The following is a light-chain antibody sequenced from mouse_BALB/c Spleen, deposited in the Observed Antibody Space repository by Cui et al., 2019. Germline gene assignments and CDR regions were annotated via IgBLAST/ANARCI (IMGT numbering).Light chain of an antibody. V-gene: IGKV8-30*01. CDR1: PSLLYSSNQKNY. CDR3: QQYYSYPYT. Sequence: IVISQSPSSLAVAVGYQVTMSCKSSPSLLYSSNQKNYLAWYQQKPGQSPKLLIYWASTRESGVPDRFRGSGSGTDFTLTISSVKAEDLAVYYCQQYYSYPYTFGGGTKLEIK. J-gene: IGKJ2*01. CDR2: WAS.